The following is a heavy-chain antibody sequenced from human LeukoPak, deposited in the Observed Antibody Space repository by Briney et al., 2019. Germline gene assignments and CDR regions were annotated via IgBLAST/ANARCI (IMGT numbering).Heavy chain of an antibody. Sequence: PGGSLRLSCASSGSVFSNDAMTWVRQAPGKGLQWLSYIGTRPNIVYYADSVKGRFIISRDNAKNLLYLQMTSLRAEDTAVYYCARPHGPGWGRIDPWGQGTQVTVSS. V-gene: IGHV3-48*04. CDR1: GSVFSNDA. J-gene: IGHJ5*02. CDR3: ARPHGPGWGRIDP. D-gene: IGHD3-16*01. CDR2: IGTRPNIV.